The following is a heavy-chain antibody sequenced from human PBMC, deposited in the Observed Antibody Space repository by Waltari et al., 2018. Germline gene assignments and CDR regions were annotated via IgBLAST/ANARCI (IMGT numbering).Heavy chain of an antibody. V-gene: IGHV3-30*16. CDR1: GFPFSTYA. CDR3: ARTQYSFDFDY. D-gene: IGHD4-4*01. Sequence: QVQLVESGGGVVQRGGSLRLSCSGSGFPFSTYAIHWVRQAPGRGLEWMTFISSDGSDKFYADSVRGRFSISRDNSKNSVFLEADSLRPEDTAIYYCARTQYSFDFDYWGQGTLVTVSP. J-gene: IGHJ4*02. CDR2: ISSDGSDK.